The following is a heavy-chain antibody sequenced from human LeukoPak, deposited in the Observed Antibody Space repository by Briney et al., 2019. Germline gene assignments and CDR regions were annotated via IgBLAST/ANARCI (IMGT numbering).Heavy chain of an antibody. Sequence: GGSLRLSCAASEFAFSTYNMNWVRQAPGKGLEWVSYISTGSSTTYYADSVKGRFAISRDNVENSLYLQMNSLRDEDTAVYYCARVAAGYSVNYFDYWGQGTLVTVSS. V-gene: IGHV3-48*02. CDR1: EFAFSTYN. J-gene: IGHJ4*02. CDR2: ISTGSSTT. D-gene: IGHD4-23*01. CDR3: ARVAAGYSVNYFDY.